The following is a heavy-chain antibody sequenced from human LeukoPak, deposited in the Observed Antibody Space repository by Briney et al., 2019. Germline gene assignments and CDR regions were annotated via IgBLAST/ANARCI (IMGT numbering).Heavy chain of an antibody. D-gene: IGHD6-19*01. CDR3: ARDVVAGILDY. V-gene: IGHV3-53*01. Sequence: GRSLRLSCAASGFTVSSNYMSWVRQAPGKGLEWVSVIYSGGSTYYADSVKGRFTISRDNSKNTLYLQMNSLRAEDTAVYYCARDVVAGILDYWGQGTLVTVSS. CDR2: IYSGGST. J-gene: IGHJ4*02. CDR1: GFTVSSNY.